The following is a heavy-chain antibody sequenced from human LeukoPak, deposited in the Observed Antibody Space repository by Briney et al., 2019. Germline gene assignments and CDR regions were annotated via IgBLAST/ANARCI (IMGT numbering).Heavy chain of an antibody. CDR3: AKIPIVVVVAAHFDY. J-gene: IGHJ4*02. CDR1: GFTFSSHA. D-gene: IGHD2-15*01. CDR2: ISGSGGST. Sequence: GGSLRLSCAASGFTFSSHAMSWVRQAPGKGLEWVSAISGSGGSTYYADSVKGRFTISRDNSKNTLYLQMNSLRAEDTAVYYCAKIPIVVVVAAHFDYWGQGTLVTVSS. V-gene: IGHV3-23*01.